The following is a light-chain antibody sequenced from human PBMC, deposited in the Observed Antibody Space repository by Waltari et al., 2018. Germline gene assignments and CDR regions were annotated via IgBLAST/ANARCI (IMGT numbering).Light chain of an antibody. CDR1: SGSVSTTSY. V-gene: IGLV8-61*01. Sequence: QTVVTQEPSLSVSPGGTVTLTCALTSGSVSTTSYATWYQQTPGQPPRPLVYKVSSRCSGVPDRFSGSILGNKAALTITGAQADDESNYYCSLYMGSGIWVFGGGTKLTVL. CDR3: SLYMGSGIWV. CDR2: KVS. J-gene: IGLJ3*02.